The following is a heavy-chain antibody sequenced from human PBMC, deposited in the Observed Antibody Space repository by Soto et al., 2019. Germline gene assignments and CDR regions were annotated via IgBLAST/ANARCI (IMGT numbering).Heavy chain of an antibody. V-gene: IGHV5-51*01. CDR3: ARHPSMVRGVIRRYGSFYGMDV. Sequence: PGESLKISCKGSGYSFTSYWIGWVRQMPGKGLEWMGIIYPGNSDTRYSPSFQGQDTISADKSISTAYLKWSSLKASDTAMYYCARHPSMVRGVIRRYGSFYGMDVWGQGTTVTVSS. D-gene: IGHD3-10*01. CDR2: IYPGNSDT. CDR1: GYSFTSYW. J-gene: IGHJ6*02.